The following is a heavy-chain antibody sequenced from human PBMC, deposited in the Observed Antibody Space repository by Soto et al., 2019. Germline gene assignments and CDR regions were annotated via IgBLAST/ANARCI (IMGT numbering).Heavy chain of an antibody. J-gene: IGHJ6*02. D-gene: IGHD4-4*01. CDR3: ARGRALTVNTVKGMDV. Sequence: PGGSLRLSCAASGFSSSFYWMYWVRQAPGKGLAWVSGINSDGSSTNYADSVKGRFTISRDNTKNTVYLQMNSLRAEDTAVYYCARGRALTVNTVKGMDVWGQGTTVTVSS. CDR2: INSDGSST. V-gene: IGHV3-74*01. CDR1: GFSSSFYW.